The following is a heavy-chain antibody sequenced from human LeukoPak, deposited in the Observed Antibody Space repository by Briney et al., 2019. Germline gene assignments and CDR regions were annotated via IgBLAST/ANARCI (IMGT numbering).Heavy chain of an antibody. V-gene: IGHV3-33*01. J-gene: IGHJ6*02. Sequence: GGSLRLSCAASGFTFSSYGMHWVRQAPGKGLEWVAVIWYDGSNKYYADSVKGRFTISRDNSKNTLYLQMNSLRAEDTAVYYCARDQNPRLLWFGELLNYYYGMDAWGQGTTVTVSS. CDR2: IWYDGSNK. CDR1: GFTFSSYG. CDR3: ARDQNPRLLWFGELLNYYYGMDA. D-gene: IGHD3-10*01.